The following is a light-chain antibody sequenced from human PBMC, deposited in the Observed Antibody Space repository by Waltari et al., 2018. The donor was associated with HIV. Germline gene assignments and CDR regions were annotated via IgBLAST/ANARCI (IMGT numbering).Light chain of an antibody. J-gene: IGLJ3*02. Sequence: QSALAQSAYGSGSPGKSNTQTFTGTTRNVRNQNYVTWHKQQPGKGPKLVLFEVSHRPSGICDRFSGSRSGNKASLNISGLRAEDEADYFCSSYSTNTNNSPWVFGGGTKVTVL. CDR3: SSYSTNTNNSPWV. V-gene: IGLV2-14*01. CDR2: EVS. CDR1: TRNVRNQNY.